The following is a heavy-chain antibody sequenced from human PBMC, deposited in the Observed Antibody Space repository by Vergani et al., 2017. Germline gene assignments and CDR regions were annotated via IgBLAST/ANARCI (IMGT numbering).Heavy chain of an antibody. J-gene: IGHJ3*01. CDR3: AXDGGEYEKDALDV. Sequence: QVQLHESCPGLVKPSQTLSLTCTVSGGSFSTGGQSWTWLRQSAGKGLEWIGRIYTSGATNYNPSLRSRAIISVDTSKKHVSLKLTYVTAADTAVYYCAXDGGEYEKDALDVWGEGTKVTVTS. V-gene: IGHV4-61*02. CDR1: GGSFSTGGQS. CDR2: IYTSGAT. D-gene: IGHD2-21*01.